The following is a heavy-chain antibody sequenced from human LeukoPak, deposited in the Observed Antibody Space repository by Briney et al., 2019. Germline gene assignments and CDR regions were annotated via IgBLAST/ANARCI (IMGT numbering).Heavy chain of an antibody. Sequence: GGSLRLSCAASGFTFSTYGMHWVRQAPGKGLEWVAFIQYDGSNKYYTDSVKGRFTISRDNSKNTLYLQMNSLRPEDTAVYYRAKDQGYFTSAGHWGQGTLVTVSS. V-gene: IGHV3-30*02. CDR2: IQYDGSNK. CDR3: AKDQGYFTSAGH. CDR1: GFTFSTYG. D-gene: IGHD3-9*01. J-gene: IGHJ4*02.